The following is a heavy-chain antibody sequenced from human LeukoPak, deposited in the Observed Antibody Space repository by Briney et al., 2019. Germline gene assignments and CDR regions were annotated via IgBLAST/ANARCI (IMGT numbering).Heavy chain of an antibody. CDR3: ARDNTPSAGLAFDI. CDR1: GFTFSSYE. D-gene: IGHD1-26*01. Sequence: GGSLRLSCAASGFTFSSYEMNWVRQAPGKGLEWVSYISSSGSTIYYADSVKGRFTISRDNAKNSLYLQMNSLRAEDTAVYYCARDNTPSAGLAFDIWGQGTMVTVSS. V-gene: IGHV3-48*03. J-gene: IGHJ3*02. CDR2: ISSSGSTI.